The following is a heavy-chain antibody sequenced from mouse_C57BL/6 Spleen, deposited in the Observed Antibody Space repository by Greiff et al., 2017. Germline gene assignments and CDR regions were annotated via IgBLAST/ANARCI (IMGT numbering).Heavy chain of an antibody. CDR2: INPNNGGT. J-gene: IGHJ3*01. CDR1: GYTFTDYN. V-gene: IGHV1-22*01. CDR3: AGELYYDYDGFAY. Sequence: EVQLQQSGPELVKPGASVKMSCKASGYTFTDYNMHWVKQSHGKSLEWIGYINPNNGGTSYNQKFKGKATLTVNKSSSTAYMELRSLTSEDSAVYYCAGELYYDYDGFAYWGQGTLVTVSA. D-gene: IGHD2-4*01.